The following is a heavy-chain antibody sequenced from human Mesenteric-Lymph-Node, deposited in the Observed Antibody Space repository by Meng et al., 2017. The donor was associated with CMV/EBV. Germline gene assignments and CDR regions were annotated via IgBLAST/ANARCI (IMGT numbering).Heavy chain of an antibody. CDR1: GTLSIYG. Sequence: GTLSIYGISWVRQAPGQAVEWRGGIIPILGIANYAQKLQGRVKITADKSTSTAYMDLSSLRSEDTAVYYCASPPYHYDNSGYFAYDYWGQGTLVTVSS. V-gene: IGHV1-69*10. J-gene: IGHJ4*02. D-gene: IGHD3-22*01. CDR3: ASPPYHYDNSGYFAYDY. CDR2: IIPILGIA.